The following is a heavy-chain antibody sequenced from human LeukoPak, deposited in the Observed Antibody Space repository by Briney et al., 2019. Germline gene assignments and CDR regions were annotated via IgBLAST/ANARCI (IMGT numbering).Heavy chain of an antibody. J-gene: IGHJ4*02. CDR3: AVLFGELLNSGDY. V-gene: IGHV3-23*01. CDR2: IRGSGDRT. CDR1: GFTFSSYA. D-gene: IGHD3-10*02. Sequence: GGSLRLSCAASGFTFSSYAMSWVRQAPGKGLEWVSAIRGSGDRTHYADSVKGRFTISRDNAKNSLYLQMNSLRAEDTAVYYCAVLFGELLNSGDYWGQGTLVTVSS.